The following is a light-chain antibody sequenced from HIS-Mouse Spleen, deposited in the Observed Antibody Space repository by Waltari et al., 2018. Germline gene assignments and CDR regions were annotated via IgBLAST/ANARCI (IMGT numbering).Light chain of an antibody. J-gene: IGLJ3*02. V-gene: IGLV2-23*01. CDR2: EGS. CDR3: CSYAGSSTWV. Sequence: QSALTPPASVSGSPGQSITISCTGTSSDVGSYTLVSWYQQHPGKASKLMIYEGSKRPSGVSNRFSGSKSGNTASLTISGLQAEDEADYYCCSYAGSSTWVFGGGTKLTVL. CDR1: SSDVGSYTL.